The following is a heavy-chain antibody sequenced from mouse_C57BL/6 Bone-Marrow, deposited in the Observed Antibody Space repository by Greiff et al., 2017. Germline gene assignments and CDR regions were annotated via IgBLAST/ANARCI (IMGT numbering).Heavy chain of an antibody. Sequence: QVQLQQPGAELVKPGASVKMSCKASGYTFTSYWITWVKQRPGQGLEWIGDIYPGSGSTNYNEKFKSKATLTVGTSSSTAYMQLSSLTSEDSAVYYCARGGNYDYYAMDYWGQGTSVTVSS. V-gene: IGHV1-55*01. CDR1: GYTFTSYW. CDR2: IYPGSGST. CDR3: ARGGNYDYYAMDY. D-gene: IGHD2-1*01. J-gene: IGHJ4*01.